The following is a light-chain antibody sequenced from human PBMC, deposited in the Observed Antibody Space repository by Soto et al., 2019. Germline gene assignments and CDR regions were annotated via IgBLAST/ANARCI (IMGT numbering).Light chain of an antibody. CDR3: QQLNSYPLT. J-gene: IGKJ4*01. V-gene: IGKV1-9*01. Sequence: DIQMTQSPSTLSASVGDRASITCRASQSISSWLAWYQQRPGKAPKLLIYAASTLQSGVPSRFSGSGSGTEFTLTISSLQPEDFATYSCQQLNSYPLTFGGGTKVDIK. CDR1: QSISSW. CDR2: AAS.